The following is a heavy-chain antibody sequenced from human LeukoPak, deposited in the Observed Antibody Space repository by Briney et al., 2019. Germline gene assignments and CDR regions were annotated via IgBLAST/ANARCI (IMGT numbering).Heavy chain of an antibody. CDR1: GGSISSSSSY. Sequence: SETLSLTCTVPGGSISSSSSYWGWIRQPPGKGLEWIGNIYYRGSTHYNPSLKSRVTISVDTSKNQFSLKLSSVTAADTAVYYCARLRVRGVIIQPYHYYYMDVWGKGTTVTVSS. CDR2: IYYRGST. J-gene: IGHJ6*03. D-gene: IGHD3-10*01. V-gene: IGHV4-39*01. CDR3: ARLRVRGVIIQPYHYYYMDV.